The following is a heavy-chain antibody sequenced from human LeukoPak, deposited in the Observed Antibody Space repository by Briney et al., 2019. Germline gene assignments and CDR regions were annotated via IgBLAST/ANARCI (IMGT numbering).Heavy chain of an antibody. CDR2: IKSKTDGGTT. CDR3: TAVRWSGSFDY. D-gene: IGHD1-26*01. Sequence: KTGGSLRLSCTPSGFTYTNAWMSWVRQVPGKGLEWVARIKSKTDGGTTDYAAPVKGRFIISSDDSKSTAYLQMNSLKTEDTAVYYCTAVRWSGSFDYWGQGTLVTVSS. J-gene: IGHJ4*02. V-gene: IGHV3-15*01. CDR1: GFTYTNAW.